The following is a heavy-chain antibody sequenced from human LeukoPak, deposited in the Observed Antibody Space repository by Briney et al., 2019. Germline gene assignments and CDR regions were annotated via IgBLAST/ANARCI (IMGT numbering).Heavy chain of an antibody. J-gene: IGHJ4*02. CDR1: GFTFNDYA. V-gene: IGHV3-23*01. CDR3: AKDPRWDVVVPAAIEGDRDY. CDR2: ISDNGRST. D-gene: IGHD2-2*02. Sequence: PGGSLRLSCAASGFTFNDYAMSWVRQAPGKGLEWVSGISDNGRSTYYADSVKGRFTISRDNSKNTLYLQMNSLRAEDTAVYYCAKDPRWDVVVPAAIEGDRDYWGQGTLVTVSS.